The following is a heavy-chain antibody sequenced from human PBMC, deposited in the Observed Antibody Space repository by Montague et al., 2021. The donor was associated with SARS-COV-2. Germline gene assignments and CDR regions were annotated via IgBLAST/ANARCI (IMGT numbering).Heavy chain of an antibody. D-gene: IGHD3-22*01. V-gene: IGHV4-59*01. Sequence: ETLSLTCTVSGGSISGYYWSWIRQPPGKGLEWIGYIYYSGSTNXNPSLKSRVTISVDTSKNQFSLKLSSVTAADTAVYYCARIWYSSGYQGIYYFDYWGQGTLVTVSS. CDR3: ARIWYSSGYQGIYYFDY. CDR2: IYYSGST. J-gene: IGHJ4*02. CDR1: GGSISGYY.